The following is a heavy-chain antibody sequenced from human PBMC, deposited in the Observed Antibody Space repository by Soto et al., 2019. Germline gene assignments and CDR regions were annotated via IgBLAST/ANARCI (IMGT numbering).Heavy chain of an antibody. V-gene: IGHV3-7*01. Sequence: PGGSLRLSCAASGFTFSTYWMDWVRQTPGKGLEWVANINQDGSEKNYVDSVKGRFTIYRDNAKNSLYLQMSSLTAEDSALYYCLRSLNSWGHGTLVTVP. J-gene: IGHJ5*01. CDR2: INQDGSEK. CDR3: LRSLNS. CDR1: GFTFSTYW.